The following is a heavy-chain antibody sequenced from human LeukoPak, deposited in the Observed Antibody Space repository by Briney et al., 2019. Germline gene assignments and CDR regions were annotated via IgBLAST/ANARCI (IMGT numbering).Heavy chain of an antibody. CDR3: AELGITMIGGV. CDR2: ISSSSSYI. J-gene: IGHJ6*03. CDR1: GFTFSTYW. V-gene: IGHV3-21*01. Sequence: GGSLRLSCAASGFTFSTYWMGWVRLAPGRGLEWVSSISSSSSYIYYADSVKGRFTISSDNAKNSLYLQMNSLRAEDTAVYYCAELGITMIGGVWGKGTTVTISS. D-gene: IGHD3-10*02.